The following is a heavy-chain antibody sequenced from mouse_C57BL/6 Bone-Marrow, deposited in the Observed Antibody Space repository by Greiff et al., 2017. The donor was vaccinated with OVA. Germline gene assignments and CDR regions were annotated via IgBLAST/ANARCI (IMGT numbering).Heavy chain of an antibody. CDR3: TRVDLRSLDY. J-gene: IGHJ2*01. CDR1: GYTFTDYE. CDR2: IDPETGGT. D-gene: IGHD5-1*01. Sequence: VQLQQSGAELVRPGASVTLSCKASGYTFTDYEMHWVKQTPVHGLEWIGAIDPETGGTAYNQKFKGKAILTADKSSSTAYMELRSLTSEDSAVYYCTRVDLRSLDYWGQGTTLTVSS. V-gene: IGHV1-15*01.